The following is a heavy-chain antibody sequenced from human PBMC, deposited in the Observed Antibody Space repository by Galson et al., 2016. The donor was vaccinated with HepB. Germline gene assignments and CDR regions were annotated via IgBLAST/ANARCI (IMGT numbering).Heavy chain of an antibody. V-gene: IGHV3-30*18. J-gene: IGHJ1*01. CDR3: AKSPLMFFGELLGYFQH. CDR1: GFTFGSYG. D-gene: IGHD3-10*01. Sequence: SLRLSCAASGFTFGSYGMHWVRQAPGKGLEWVAVISYDASKKQYADSVKGRFIISRDKSKNTLYLQMNSLRAGDTAVYYCAKSPLMFFGELLGYFQHWGQGTLVTVSS. CDR2: ISYDASKK.